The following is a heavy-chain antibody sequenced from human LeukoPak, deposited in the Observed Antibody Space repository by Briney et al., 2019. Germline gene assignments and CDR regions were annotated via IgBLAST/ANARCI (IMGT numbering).Heavy chain of an antibody. CDR1: GGSFSGYY. V-gene: IGHV4-34*01. Sequence: PSETLSLTCAVYGGSFSGYYWSWIRQPPGKGLEWIGEINHSGSTNYNPSLKSRVTISVDTSKNQFSLKLSSVTAADTAVYYCARYHSGSYLFSAFDIWGQGTMVTVSS. D-gene: IGHD1-26*01. J-gene: IGHJ3*02. CDR2: INHSGST. CDR3: ARYHSGSYLFSAFDI.